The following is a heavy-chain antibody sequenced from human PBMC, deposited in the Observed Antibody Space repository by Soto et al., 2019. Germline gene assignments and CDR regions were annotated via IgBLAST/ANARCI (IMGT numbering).Heavy chain of an antibody. CDR2: ISGSGGNT. V-gene: IGHV3-23*01. CDR1: GFTFSNYW. J-gene: IGHJ4*02. Sequence: GGSLRLSCAASGFTFSNYWMHWVRQAPGKGLEWVSAISGSGGNTYYADSVKGRFTISRDNAKNTLYLQMNSLRAEDTAVYYCAKGDLITGTTYYFDYWGQGTLVTVSS. D-gene: IGHD1-7*01. CDR3: AKGDLITGTTYYFDY.